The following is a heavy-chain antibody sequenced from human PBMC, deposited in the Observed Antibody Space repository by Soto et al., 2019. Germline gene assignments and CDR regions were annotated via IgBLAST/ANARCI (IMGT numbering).Heavy chain of an antibody. D-gene: IGHD6-25*01. CDR1: GGTFSNYV. CDR2: TMPSLGAT. V-gene: IGHV1-69*01. Sequence: QVQLEQSGAEVKKPGSSVKVSGKASGGTFSNYVINWVRQAPGQGLEWMGQTMPSLGATNYAQKFQGRLTLTADEASTTAYMELSSLRPDYTAVSSCADGCARRFDPWGQGTLVNVSS. J-gene: IGHJ5*02. CDR3: ADGCARRFDP.